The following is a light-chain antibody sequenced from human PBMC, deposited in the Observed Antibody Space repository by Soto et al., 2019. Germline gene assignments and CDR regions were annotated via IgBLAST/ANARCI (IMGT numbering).Light chain of an antibody. CDR1: QGISNY. J-gene: IGKJ3*01. CDR3: QKYKSAPFT. CDR2: AAS. Sequence: DIQMTQSPSSLSASVGDRAAITCRASQGISNYLAWYQQKPGKVPKLLIYAASTLQSGVPPRFSGSGAGTDFTLTISSLQHEDVETYYCQKYKSAPFTFGPGTKVDIK. V-gene: IGKV1-27*01.